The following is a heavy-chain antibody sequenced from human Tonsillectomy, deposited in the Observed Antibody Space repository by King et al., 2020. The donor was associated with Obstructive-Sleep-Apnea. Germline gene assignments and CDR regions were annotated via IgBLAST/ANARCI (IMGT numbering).Heavy chain of an antibody. D-gene: IGHD1-1*01. Sequence: QLVQSGGGLVQPGGSLRLSCAASGFNPSDHFMDWVRQAPGKGLEWVGRTRNKVNSYTTEYASSVKGRFTISRHDSKNLGFLQMNSLKAEDTAVYYCVRTLENTRSDCWGQGTLVTVS. J-gene: IGHJ4*02. CDR2: TRNKVNSYTT. CDR1: GFNPSDHF. CDR3: VRTLENTRSDC. V-gene: IGHV3-72*01.